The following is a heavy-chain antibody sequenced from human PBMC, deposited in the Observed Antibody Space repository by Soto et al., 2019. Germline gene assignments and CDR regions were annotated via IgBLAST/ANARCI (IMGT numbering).Heavy chain of an antibody. V-gene: IGHV4-39*01. CDR2: IYYSGST. CDR3: ATSSIAARSFDY. CDR1: GGSISSSSYY. D-gene: IGHD6-6*01. Sequence: QLQLQESGPGLVKPSETLSLTCTVSGGSISSSSYYWGWTRQPPGKGLEWIGSIYYSGSTYYNPSLKSRVTISVDTSKNQFSLKLSSVTAADTAVYYCATSSIAARSFDYWGQGTLVTVSS. J-gene: IGHJ4*02.